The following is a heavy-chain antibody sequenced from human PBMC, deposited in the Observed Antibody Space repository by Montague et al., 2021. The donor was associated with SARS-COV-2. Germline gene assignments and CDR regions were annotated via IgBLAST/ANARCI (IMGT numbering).Heavy chain of an antibody. CDR3: ARDGWSTVVVVAATPGFDY. J-gene: IGHJ4*02. Sequence: YLRLSCAASGFTFSNYAMHWVRQAPGKGLEWVAVISYDGSNKYYADSVKGRFTISRDNSKNTLYLQMNSLRAEDTAVYYCARDGWSTVVVVAATPGFDYLGQGTLVTVSS. CDR2: ISYDGSNK. D-gene: IGHD2-15*01. CDR1: GFTFSNYA. V-gene: IGHV3-30-3*01.